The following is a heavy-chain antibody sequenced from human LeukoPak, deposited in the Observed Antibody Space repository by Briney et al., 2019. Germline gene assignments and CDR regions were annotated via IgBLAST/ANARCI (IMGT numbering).Heavy chain of an antibody. J-gene: IGHJ6*02. CDR3: AVRGLELQNYYGMDV. CDR1: GYTFTGYY. D-gene: IGHD1-7*01. CDR2: INPNSGGT. Sequence: ASVKVSCKASGYTFTGYYMHWVRQAPGQGLGWMGRINPNSGGTNYAQKFQGRVTMTRDTSISTAYMELSRLRSDDTAVYYCAVRGLELQNYYGMDVWGQGTTVTVSS. V-gene: IGHV1-2*06.